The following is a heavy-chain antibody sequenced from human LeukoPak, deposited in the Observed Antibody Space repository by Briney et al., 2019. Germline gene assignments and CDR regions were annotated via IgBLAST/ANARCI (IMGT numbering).Heavy chain of an antibody. CDR3: ARRGFDWLLKDYYYFDY. J-gene: IGHJ4*02. Sequence: SVKVSCKAPGGTFSSYAISWVRQAPGQGLEWMGGIIPIFGTANYAQKFQGRVTITADESTSTAYMELSSLRSEDTAVYYCARRGFDWLLKDYYYFDYWGQGTLVTVSS. CDR2: IIPIFGTA. CDR1: GGTFSSYA. D-gene: IGHD3-9*01. V-gene: IGHV1-69*13.